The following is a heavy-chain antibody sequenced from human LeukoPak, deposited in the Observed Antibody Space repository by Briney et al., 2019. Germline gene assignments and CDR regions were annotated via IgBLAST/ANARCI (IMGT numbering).Heavy chain of an antibody. V-gene: IGHV4-30-4*08. CDR2: IYYSGST. J-gene: IGHJ1*01. CDR3: ARVAGPPDSSGYYPEYFQH. CDR1: GGSISSGGYY. D-gene: IGHD3-22*01. Sequence: PSQTLSLTCTVSGGSISSGGYYWSWIRQHPGKGLEWIGYIYYSGSTYYNPSLKSRVTISVDTSKNQFSLKLSSVTAADTAVYYCARVAGPPDSSGYYPEYFQHWGQGTLVTVSS.